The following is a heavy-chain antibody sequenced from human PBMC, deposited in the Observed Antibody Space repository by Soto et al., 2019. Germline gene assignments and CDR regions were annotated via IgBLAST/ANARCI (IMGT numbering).Heavy chain of an antibody. CDR3: ARVVGATGDY. CDR2: ISSSSSYI. D-gene: IGHD1-26*01. J-gene: IGHJ4*02. Sequence: GESLKISCAASGFTFSSYSMNWVRQAPGKGLEWVSSISSSSSYIYYADSVKGRFTISRDNAKNSLYLQMNSLRAEDTAVYYCARVVGATGDYWGQGTLVTVS. CDR1: GFTFSSYS. V-gene: IGHV3-21*01.